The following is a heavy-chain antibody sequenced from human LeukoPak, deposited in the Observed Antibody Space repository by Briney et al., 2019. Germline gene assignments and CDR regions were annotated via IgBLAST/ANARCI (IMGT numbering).Heavy chain of an antibody. Sequence: PSETLSLTCTVSGGSISSYYWNWIRQPPGKGLEGIGYIYNSGSTNHNPSLKTRVTILVDASKNQFSLKLTSVTAADTAVYYCARATSGQRRDGYNYYYYYYMDVWGKGTTVTV. CDR3: ARATSGQRRDGYNYYYYYYMDV. J-gene: IGHJ6*03. D-gene: IGHD5-24*01. V-gene: IGHV4-59*01. CDR1: GGSISSYY. CDR2: IYNSGST.